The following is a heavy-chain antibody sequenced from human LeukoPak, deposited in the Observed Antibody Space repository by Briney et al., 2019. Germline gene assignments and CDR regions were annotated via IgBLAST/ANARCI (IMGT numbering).Heavy chain of an antibody. CDR3: ASSGYSSGQNFDY. V-gene: IGHV3-33*01. CDR2: IWYDGSNK. Sequence: GGSLRLSCAASGFTFRSYGMHWVRQAPGKGLEWVAVIWYDGSNKYYADSVKGRFTISRDNSKNTLYLQMNSLRAEDTAVYYCASSGYSSGQNFDYWGQGTLVTVSS. J-gene: IGHJ4*02. D-gene: IGHD6-19*01. CDR1: GFTFRSYG.